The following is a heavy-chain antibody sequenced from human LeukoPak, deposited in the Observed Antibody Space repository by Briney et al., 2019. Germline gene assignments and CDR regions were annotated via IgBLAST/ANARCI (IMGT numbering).Heavy chain of an antibody. Sequence: PGGSLRLSCAASGFTFSSYAMHWVRQAPGKGLEWVAFIRYDGSNEHYADFVKGRFTISRDNSKNTLYLQMNSLRPEDTAVYYCAISIVDTAMGVDYWGQGTLVTVSS. D-gene: IGHD5-18*01. CDR2: IRYDGSNE. J-gene: IGHJ4*02. CDR1: GFTFSSYA. CDR3: AISIVDTAMGVDY. V-gene: IGHV3-30*02.